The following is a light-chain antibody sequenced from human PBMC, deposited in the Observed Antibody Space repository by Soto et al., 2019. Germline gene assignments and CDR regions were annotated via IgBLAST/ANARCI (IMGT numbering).Light chain of an antibody. J-gene: IGLJ3*02. CDR2: LNSDGSH. Sequence: QSVLTQSPSSSASLGASVKLTCTLSSGHSSYTIACHQQQPEKGPRYLMTLNSDGSHSKGDGIPDRFSGSSSGAERYLSISSLLSEDEADYYCQHWGTGIEVLGGGTQLTVL. V-gene: IGLV4-69*01. CDR3: QHWGTGIEV. CDR1: SGHSSYT.